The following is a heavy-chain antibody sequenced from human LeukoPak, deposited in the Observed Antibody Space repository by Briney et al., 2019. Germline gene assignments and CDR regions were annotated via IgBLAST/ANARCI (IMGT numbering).Heavy chain of an antibody. D-gene: IGHD6-19*01. CDR3: ARANRPFHSSGWYKDY. Sequence: GGSLRLSCAASGFTFSSYAMHWVRQAPGKELEWVAVISYDGSSKYFADSVKGRFTISRDTSKNTLYLQMNSLRAEDTAVYYCARANRPFHSSGWYKDYWGQGTLVTVSS. CDR2: ISYDGSSK. V-gene: IGHV3-30-3*01. CDR1: GFTFSSYA. J-gene: IGHJ4*02.